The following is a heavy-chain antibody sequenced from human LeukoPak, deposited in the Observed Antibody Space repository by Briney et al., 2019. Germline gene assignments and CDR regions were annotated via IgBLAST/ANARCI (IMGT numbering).Heavy chain of an antibody. V-gene: IGHV1-69*13. CDR2: IIPIFGTA. Sequence: GASVKVSCKASGGTFSSYAISWVRQAPGQGLEWMGGIIPIFGTANYAQKFQGRVTITADESTSTAYMELSSLRSEDTAVYYCVRDRRGSYNAFDIWGQGTMVTVSS. J-gene: IGHJ3*02. CDR3: VRDRRGSYNAFDI. CDR1: GGTFSSYA. D-gene: IGHD1-26*01.